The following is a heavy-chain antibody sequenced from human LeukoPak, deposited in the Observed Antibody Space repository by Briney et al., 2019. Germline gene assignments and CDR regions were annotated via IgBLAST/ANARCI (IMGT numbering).Heavy chain of an antibody. Sequence: ASVKVSCKASGGTLSRSTISWVRQAPGQGLEWMGGIIPIFGTPNYAQKFQGRVTITADESTATAYMELSSLRSDDTAVYYCTPTFWSGSDYFDYWGQGTLVTVSS. CDR1: GGTLSRST. V-gene: IGHV1-69*01. J-gene: IGHJ4*02. CDR2: IIPIFGTP. D-gene: IGHD3-3*01. CDR3: TPTFWSGSDYFDY.